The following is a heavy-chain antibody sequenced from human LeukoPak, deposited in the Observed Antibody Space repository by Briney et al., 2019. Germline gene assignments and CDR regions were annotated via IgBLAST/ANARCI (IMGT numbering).Heavy chain of an antibody. V-gene: IGHV1-18*01. CDR2: ISAYNGNT. CDR3: ARSSGVVITTWFDY. J-gene: IGHJ4*02. D-gene: IGHD3-22*01. CDR1: GGTFSSYA. Sequence: ASVKVSCKASGGTFSSYAISWVRQAPGQGLEWMGWISAYNGNTNYAQKLQGRVTMTTDTSTSTAYMELRSLRSDDTAVYYCARSSGVVITTWFDYWGQGTLVTVS.